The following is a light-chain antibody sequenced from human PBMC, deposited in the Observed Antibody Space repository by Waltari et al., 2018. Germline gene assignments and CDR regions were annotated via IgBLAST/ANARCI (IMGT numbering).Light chain of an antibody. Sequence: QSVLTQPPSASGTPGQRVTLSGSGSSSNIGSNTVNWYQQLPGTAPNLLIYSNNQRPSGVPDRFSGSKSGTSASLAISGLQSEDETDYYCAAWDDSLNGPVFGGGTKLTVL. CDR3: AAWDDSLNGPV. J-gene: IGLJ3*02. CDR1: SSNIGSNT. CDR2: SNN. V-gene: IGLV1-44*01.